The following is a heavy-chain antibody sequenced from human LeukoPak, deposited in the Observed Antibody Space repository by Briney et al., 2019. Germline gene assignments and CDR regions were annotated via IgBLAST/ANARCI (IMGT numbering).Heavy chain of an antibody. CDR1: GFTVSSNY. D-gene: IGHD1-26*01. V-gene: IGHV3-66*02. CDR3: ARVGSGSYLYYYYYMDV. Sequence: GGSLRLSCAASGFTVSSNYMSWVRQAPGKGLEWVSVIYSGGGTYYADSVKGRFTISRDNSKNTLYLQMNSLRAEDTAVYYCARVGSGSYLYYYYYMDVWGKGTTVTVSS. J-gene: IGHJ6*03. CDR2: IYSGGGT.